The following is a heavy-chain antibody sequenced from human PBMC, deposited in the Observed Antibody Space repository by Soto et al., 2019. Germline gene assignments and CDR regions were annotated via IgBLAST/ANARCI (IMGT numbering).Heavy chain of an antibody. Sequence: DVQLVESGGGLVQPGGSLRLSCAASGFSFNSCNMNWVRQAPGRGLEWVSFITSTCDVIRYADSVKGRFTISRDNAKKILYLQMSSLGAEDTAVYYCARGLDSSWFFLWGQGTLVTVSS. CDR1: GFSFNSCN. D-gene: IGHD6-13*01. V-gene: IGHV3-48*01. CDR2: ITSTCDVI. J-gene: IGHJ4*02. CDR3: ARGLDSSWFFL.